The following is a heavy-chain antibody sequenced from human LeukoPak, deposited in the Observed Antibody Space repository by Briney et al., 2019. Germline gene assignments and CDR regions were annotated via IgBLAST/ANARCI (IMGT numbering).Heavy chain of an antibody. V-gene: IGHV3-33*01. Sequence: GRSLRLSCAASGFTFSTYGMHWVHQAPGKGLEWVAVIWYDGSNKYYADSVEGRFTISRDNSKNTLYLQMNSLRAEDTAVYYCARDGRESTYYYYYMDVWGKGTTVTVSS. J-gene: IGHJ6*03. CDR1: GFTFSTYG. CDR3: ARDGRESTYYYYYMDV. D-gene: IGHD3-10*01. CDR2: IWYDGSNK.